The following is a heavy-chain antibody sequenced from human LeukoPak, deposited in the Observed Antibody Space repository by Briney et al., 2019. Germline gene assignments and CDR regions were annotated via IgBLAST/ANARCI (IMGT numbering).Heavy chain of an antibody. CDR3: ARYIVVVPAADVFDP. CDR2: IYYSGST. V-gene: IGHV4-59*01. J-gene: IGHJ5*02. Sequence: SETLSLTCTVSGGSISSYYWSWIRQPPGKGLEWIGYIYYSGSTNYNPSLKSRVTISVDTSKNQFSLKLSSVTAADTAVYYCARYIVVVPAADVFDPWGQGTLVTVSS. CDR1: GGSISSYY. D-gene: IGHD2-2*01.